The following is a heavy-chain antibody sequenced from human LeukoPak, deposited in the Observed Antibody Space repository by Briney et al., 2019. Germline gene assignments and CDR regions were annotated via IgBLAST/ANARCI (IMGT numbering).Heavy chain of an antibody. CDR1: GGSFSGYY. CDR3: ARGPYYSNGYYYYGMDV. Sequence: SETLSFTCAVYGGSFSGYYWSWIRQPPGKGLEWIGEINHSGSTNYNPSLKSRVTISVDTSKNQFSLKLSSVTAADTAVYYCARGPYYSNGYYYYGMDVWGQGTTVTVSS. V-gene: IGHV4-34*01. CDR2: INHSGST. J-gene: IGHJ6*02. D-gene: IGHD4-11*01.